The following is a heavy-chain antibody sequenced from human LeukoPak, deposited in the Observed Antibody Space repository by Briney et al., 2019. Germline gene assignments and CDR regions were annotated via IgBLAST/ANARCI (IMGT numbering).Heavy chain of an antibody. CDR2: ISYDGSNR. Sequence: GGSLRLSCAASGFTFSSYGMHWVRKAPGKGLEWVAAISYDGSNRYYADSVEGRFTVSRDNSRNTLYLQMNSLRAEDTAVYYCAKDDSRVATGEYWYFDFWGRGTLVTVSS. D-gene: IGHD3-22*01. CDR1: GFTFSSYG. V-gene: IGHV3-30*18. J-gene: IGHJ2*01. CDR3: AKDDSRVATGEYWYFDF.